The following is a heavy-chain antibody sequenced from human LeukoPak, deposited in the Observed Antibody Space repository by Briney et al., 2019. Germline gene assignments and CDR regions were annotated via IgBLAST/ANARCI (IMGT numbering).Heavy chain of an antibody. CDR2: IYYSGST. CDR1: GGSISSYY. D-gene: IGHD4-11*01. CDR3: ARVLPRFMTTGKWFDP. J-gene: IGHJ5*02. Sequence: PSETLSLTCTVSGGSISSYYWSWIRQPPGKGLEWIGYIYYSGSTNYNPSLKSRVTISVDTSKNQFSLKLSSVTAADTAVYYCARVLPRFMTTGKWFDPWGQGTLVTVSS. V-gene: IGHV4-59*01.